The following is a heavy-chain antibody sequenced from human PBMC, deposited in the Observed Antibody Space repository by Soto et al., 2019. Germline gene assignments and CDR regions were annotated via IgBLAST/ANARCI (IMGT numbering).Heavy chain of an antibody. CDR3: TTSLSYSSGWYGVAFDI. CDR2: IKSKTDGGTT. CDR1: GFTFSNAW. J-gene: IGHJ3*02. V-gene: IGHV3-15*01. Sequence: EVQLVESGGGLVKPGGSLGLSCAASGFTFSNAWMSWVRQAPGKGLEWVGRIKSKTDGGTTDYAAPVKGRFTISRDDSKNTLYLQMNSLKTEDTAVYYCTTSLSYSSGWYGVAFDIWGQGTMVTVSS. D-gene: IGHD6-19*01.